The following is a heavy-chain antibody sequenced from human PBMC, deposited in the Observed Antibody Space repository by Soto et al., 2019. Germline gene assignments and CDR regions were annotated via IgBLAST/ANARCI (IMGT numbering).Heavy chain of an antibody. CDR1: GYTFTSYA. J-gene: IGHJ4*02. CDR3: ARDLYYDFWSGCFDY. V-gene: IGHV1-3*01. CDR2: INAGIGNT. Sequence: ASVKVSCKASGYTFTSYAIHWVHQAPGQRLEWIGWINAGIGNTKYSQKFQGRVTITRDTSASTAYMELSSLRSEDTAVYYCARDLYYDFWSGCFDYWGQGTLVTVSS. D-gene: IGHD3-3*01.